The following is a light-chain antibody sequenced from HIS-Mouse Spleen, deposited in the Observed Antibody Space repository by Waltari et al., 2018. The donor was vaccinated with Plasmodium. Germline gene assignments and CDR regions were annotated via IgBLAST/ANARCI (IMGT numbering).Light chain of an antibody. CDR3: CSYAGSYNVV. CDR1: SSAVGGYNY. CDR2: DVS. V-gene: IGLV2-11*01. Sequence: QSALTQPRSVSGSPGQSVTISCTGTSSAVGGYNYVSWYQQHPGTAPKLMIYDVSKRPSWVPDRFSGSKSGNTASLTISGLQAEDEADYYCCSYAGSYNVVFGGGTKLTVL. J-gene: IGLJ2*01.